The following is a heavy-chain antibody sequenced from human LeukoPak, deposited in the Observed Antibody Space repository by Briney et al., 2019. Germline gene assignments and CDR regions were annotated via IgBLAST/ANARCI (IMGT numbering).Heavy chain of an antibody. CDR2: MYSVGST. CDR3: ARDLSGYSYGFGGDL. V-gene: IGHV3-66*01. J-gene: IGHJ4*02. CDR1: GFTISANF. D-gene: IGHD5-18*01. Sequence: PGGSLRLSCAASGFTISANFMSWVRQAPGKGLEWVSIMYSVGSTFYADSVKGRFTISRDPSKNSLDLQMDSLRVDDTAMYYCARDLSGYSYGFGGDLWGQGTLVTVSS.